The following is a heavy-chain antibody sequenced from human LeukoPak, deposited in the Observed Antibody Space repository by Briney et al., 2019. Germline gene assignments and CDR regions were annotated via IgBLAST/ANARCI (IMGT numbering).Heavy chain of an antibody. CDR3: PIDHGIVGTIPGYY. D-gene: IGHD5-12*01. J-gene: IGHJ4*02. CDR1: GYSISSGYY. Sequence: SETLSLTCTVSGYSISSGYYWGWIRQSPGKGLEWIGSIYHSGSTYYNPSLKSRVTISVDTSKHQFSLKLSSVTAADTAVYSSPIDHGIVGTIPGYYWGQGSLVTVSS. V-gene: IGHV4-38-2*02. CDR2: IYHSGST.